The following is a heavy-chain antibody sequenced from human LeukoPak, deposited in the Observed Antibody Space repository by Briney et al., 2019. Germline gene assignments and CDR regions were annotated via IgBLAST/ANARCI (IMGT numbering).Heavy chain of an antibody. CDR3: AKDLKSWDYFDY. Sequence: GGTVRLFCAACGFTFSSYGMSWVRQAPGEGLEWVSDISGSGGSTYYADSVKGRFTISRDNSKNTLYLQMNSLRAEDTAVYYCAKDLKSWDYFDYWGQGTLVTVSS. CDR2: ISGSGGST. CDR1: GFTFSSYG. J-gene: IGHJ4*02. D-gene: IGHD1-26*01. V-gene: IGHV3-23*01.